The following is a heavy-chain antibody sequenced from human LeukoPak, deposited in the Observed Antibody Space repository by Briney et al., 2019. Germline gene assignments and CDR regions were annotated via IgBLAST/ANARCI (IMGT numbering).Heavy chain of an antibody. J-gene: IGHJ4*02. CDR2: IQFDGSNK. CDR3: VKVDT. D-gene: IGHD3-22*01. Sequence: GGSLRLSCAASGFTFSTYGMHWVRQAPGTGLEWVAFIQFDGSNKYYADSVKGRFTISRDNSRNTLYLQMDSLSAEDTAVYYCVKVDTWGQGTLVTVSS. CDR1: GFTFSTYG. V-gene: IGHV3-30*02.